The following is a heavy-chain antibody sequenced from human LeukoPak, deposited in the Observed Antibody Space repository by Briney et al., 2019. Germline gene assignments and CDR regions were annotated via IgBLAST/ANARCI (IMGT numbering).Heavy chain of an antibody. Sequence: GESLKISCKGSGYSFTSYWIGWVRQMPGKGLEWMGIIYPGDSDTRYSPSFQGQVTFSADKSISTAYLQWSSLKALDTAMYYCAREGAYDYVWGSHIDYWGQGTLVTVSS. CDR3: AREGAYDYVWGSHIDY. CDR2: IYPGDSDT. CDR1: GYSFTSYW. D-gene: IGHD3-16*01. J-gene: IGHJ4*02. V-gene: IGHV5-51*01.